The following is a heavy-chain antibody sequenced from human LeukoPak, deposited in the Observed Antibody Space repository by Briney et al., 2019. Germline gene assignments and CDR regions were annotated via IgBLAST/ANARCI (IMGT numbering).Heavy chain of an antibody. Sequence: ASVKVSCKASGYTFTNYDINWMRQATGQGLEWMGWMNPNSGNTGYAQKFQGRVTITRNTSIITAYMELSSLRSEDTAVYYCARGLPYCSSTSCYQRFDPWGQGTLVTVSS. D-gene: IGHD2-2*01. CDR2: MNPNSGNT. V-gene: IGHV1-8*03. J-gene: IGHJ5*02. CDR3: ARGLPYCSSTSCYQRFDP. CDR1: GYTFTNYD.